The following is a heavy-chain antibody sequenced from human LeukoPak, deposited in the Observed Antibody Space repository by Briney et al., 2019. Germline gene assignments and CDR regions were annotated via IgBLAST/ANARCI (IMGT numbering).Heavy chain of an antibody. D-gene: IGHD3-3*01. CDR3: AKAPPPTSEWFPDY. CDR2: IRHDGSNK. J-gene: IGHJ4*02. Sequence: GGSLRLSCEASGFTFRSYGMHWVRQAPGKGLEWVAFIRHDGSNKYYADSVKGRFTISRDNSKSALFLHMDTVRADDTAFYYCAKAPPPTSEWFPDYWGQGTLVSISS. CDR1: GFTFRSYG. V-gene: IGHV3-30*02.